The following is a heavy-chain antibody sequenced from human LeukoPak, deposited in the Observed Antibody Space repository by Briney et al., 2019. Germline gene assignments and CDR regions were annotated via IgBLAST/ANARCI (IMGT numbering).Heavy chain of an antibody. V-gene: IGHV3-30*02. Sequence: GGSLRLSCAASGFTFSSYGMHWVRQAPGKGLEWVAFIRYDGSNKYYADSVKGRFTISRDNSKNTLYLQMNSLKTEDTAVYYCTSATDIVVVPAADYYMDVWGKGTTVTVSS. J-gene: IGHJ6*03. CDR1: GFTFSSYG. CDR2: IRYDGSNK. D-gene: IGHD2-2*01. CDR3: TSATDIVVVPAADYYMDV.